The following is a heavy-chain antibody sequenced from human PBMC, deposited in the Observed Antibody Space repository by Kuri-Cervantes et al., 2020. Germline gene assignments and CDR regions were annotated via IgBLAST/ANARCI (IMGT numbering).Heavy chain of an antibody. CDR3: ASLTVTTGRDFDY. J-gene: IGHJ4*02. CDR2: ISGSGGST. D-gene: IGHD4-17*01. Sequence: GESLKISCAASGFTFSSYEMNWVRQAPGKGLEWVSAISGSGGSTYYADSVKGRFTISRDNSKNTLYLQMNSLRAEDTAVYYCASLTVTTGRDFDYWGQGTLVTVSS. CDR1: GFTFSSYE. V-gene: IGHV3-23*01.